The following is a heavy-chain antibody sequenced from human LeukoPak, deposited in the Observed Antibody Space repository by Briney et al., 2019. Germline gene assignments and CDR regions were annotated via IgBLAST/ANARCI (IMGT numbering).Heavy chain of an antibody. CDR2: IYYSGTT. D-gene: IGHD3-10*01. CDR1: GGLINNHY. J-gene: IGHJ6*03. V-gene: IGHV4-59*11. Sequence: SETLSLTCTVSGGLINNHYWTWIRQPPGKGREGLGYIYYSGTTNYNPSLRSRVTISIDTSKNQFSLKMSSVTAADTAVYYCARGVGELLSYYYYYYMDVWGKGTTVTISS. CDR3: ARGVGELLSYYYYYYMDV.